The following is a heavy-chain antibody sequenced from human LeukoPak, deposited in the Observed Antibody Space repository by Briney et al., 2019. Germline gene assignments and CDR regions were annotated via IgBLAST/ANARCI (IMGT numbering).Heavy chain of an antibody. D-gene: IGHD2-21*01. CDR3: ARALWPYYFDY. J-gene: IGHJ4*02. CDR2: ILYGGSNQ. Sequence: GGSLRLSCAASGFTVSRNYMTWVRQAPGKGLEWVAIILYGGSNQYYADSVKGRFTISRDSSKNTLYLQMNSLRAEDTAVYYCARALWPYYFDYWGQGTLVTVSS. V-gene: IGHV3-33*08. CDR1: GFTVSRNY.